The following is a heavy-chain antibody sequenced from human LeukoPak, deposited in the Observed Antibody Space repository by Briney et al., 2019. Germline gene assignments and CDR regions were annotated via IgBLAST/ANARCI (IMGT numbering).Heavy chain of an antibody. CDR3: AKDVRFLEWLLSY. CDR2: ISYDGSNK. Sequence: GRSLRLSCAASGFTFSSYGMHWVRQAPGKGLEWVSVISYDGSNKYYADSVKGRFTISRDNSKNTLYLQMNSLRAEATAVYYCAKDVRFLEWLLSYWGQGTLVTVSS. CDR1: GFTFSSYG. D-gene: IGHD3-3*01. J-gene: IGHJ4*02. V-gene: IGHV3-30*18.